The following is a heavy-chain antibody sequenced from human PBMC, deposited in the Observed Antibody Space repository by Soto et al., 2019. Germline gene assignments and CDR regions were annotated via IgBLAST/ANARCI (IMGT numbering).Heavy chain of an antibody. Sequence: PGGSLRLSCAASGFTFSSYGMHWVRQAPGKGLEWVAVIWYDGSNKYYADSVKGRFTISRDNSKNTLYLQMNSLRAEDTAVYYCARDFPFSIAVAGPDIWGQGTMVTVSS. J-gene: IGHJ3*02. V-gene: IGHV3-33*01. D-gene: IGHD6-19*01. CDR2: IWYDGSNK. CDR3: ARDFPFSIAVAGPDI. CDR1: GFTFSSYG.